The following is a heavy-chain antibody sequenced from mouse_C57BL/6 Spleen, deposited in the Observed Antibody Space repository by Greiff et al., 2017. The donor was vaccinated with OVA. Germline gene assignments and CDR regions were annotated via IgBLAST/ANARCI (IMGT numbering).Heavy chain of an antibody. Sequence: DVMLVESGGGLVKPGGSLKLSCAASGFTFSSYAMSWVRQTPEKRLEWVATISDGGSYTSYPDNVKGRFTIARDNAKNNLYLQMSHLKSEDTAMYDCARDQNYGNYDYFDYWGQGTTLTVSS. CDR2: ISDGGSYT. D-gene: IGHD2-1*01. CDR1: GFTFSSYA. J-gene: IGHJ2*01. V-gene: IGHV5-4*01. CDR3: ARDQNYGNYDYFDY.